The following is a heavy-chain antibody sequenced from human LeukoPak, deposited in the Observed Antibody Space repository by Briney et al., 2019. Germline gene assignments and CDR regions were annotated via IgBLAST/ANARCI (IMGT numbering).Heavy chain of an antibody. V-gene: IGHV3-23*01. D-gene: IGHD6-19*01. CDR3: AKDLGSGWEHHLGY. CDR1: GFTFNSYA. CDR2: ISGSGGST. Sequence: PGGSLRLSCAASGFTFNSYAMTWVRQAPGKGLGWVSLISGSGGSTYYADSVKGRFTISRGNPKNTLYLQMNSLRAEDTAIYYCAKDLGSGWEHHLGYWGQGTLITVSS. J-gene: IGHJ4*02.